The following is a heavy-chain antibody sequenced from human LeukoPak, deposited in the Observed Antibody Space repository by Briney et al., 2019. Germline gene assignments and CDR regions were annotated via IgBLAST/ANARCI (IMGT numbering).Heavy chain of an antibody. V-gene: IGHV4-31*03. CDR1: GGSISSGGYY. Sequence: PSETLSLTCTVSGGSISSGGYYWSWVRQHPGRGVEWIGYIYYSGSTYYNPSLKSRVTISVDTSKNQFSLKLSSVTAADTAVYYCARSPKGEAFDIWGQGTMVTVSS. J-gene: IGHJ3*02. CDR3: ARSPKGEAFDI. CDR2: IYYSGST.